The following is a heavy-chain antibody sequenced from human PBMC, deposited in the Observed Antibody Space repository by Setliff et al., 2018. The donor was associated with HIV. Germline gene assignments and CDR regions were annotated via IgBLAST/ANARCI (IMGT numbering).Heavy chain of an antibody. V-gene: IGHV3-48*01. Sequence: GGSLRLSCETSGFTFGDFCMNWVRQAPGKGLEWISYISSKRTSIYYADSVEGRFTISRDDSKNTLYLQMNSLKTEDTAVYYCTTDRIAVAGSDYWGQGTLVTVSS. J-gene: IGHJ4*02. CDR1: GFTFGDFC. D-gene: IGHD6-19*01. CDR3: TTDRIAVAGSDY. CDR2: ISSKRTSI.